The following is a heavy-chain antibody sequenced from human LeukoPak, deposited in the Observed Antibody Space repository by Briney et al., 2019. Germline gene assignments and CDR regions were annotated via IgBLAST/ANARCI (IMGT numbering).Heavy chain of an antibody. V-gene: IGHV3-43*01. CDR1: GFTFDDYT. J-gene: IGHJ4*02. CDR2: ISWDGGST. CDR3: AKRSGYDSSGFFDY. D-gene: IGHD3-22*01. Sequence: PGGSLRLSCAASGFTFDDYTMHWVRQAPGKGLGWVSLISWDGGSTYYADSVKGRFTISRDNAKNSLYLQMNSLRAEDTALYYCAKRSGYDSSGFFDYWGQGTLVTVSS.